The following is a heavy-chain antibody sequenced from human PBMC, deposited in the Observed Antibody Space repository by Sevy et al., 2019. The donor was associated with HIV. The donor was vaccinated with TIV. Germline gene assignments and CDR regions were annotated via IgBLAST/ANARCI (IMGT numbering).Heavy chain of an antibody. Sequence: GGSLRLSCAASGFTFSNYAMHWFRQAPGKGLEWVAYLYYDGSNKQYANSVKGRFTISRDNFKNTLYLQMNSLTVEDTYPYFCAKDLWAASEGSQDWGQGTLVTVSS. D-gene: IGHD3-16*01. V-gene: IGHV3-30*02. CDR3: AKDLWAASEGSQD. CDR1: GFTFSNYA. CDR2: LYYDGSNK. J-gene: IGHJ1*01.